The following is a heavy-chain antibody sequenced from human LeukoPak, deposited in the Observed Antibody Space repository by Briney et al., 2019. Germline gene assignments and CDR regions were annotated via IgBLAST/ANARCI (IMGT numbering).Heavy chain of an antibody. CDR3: AKDATRTSGWYYFDH. Sequence: SETLSLTCTVPGGSIGSYYGSWIRQPPGKGLEWIGYIYSSGSTNYNPSLKSRVTVSLDTSKNQFSLKLSFVTAADTAVYYCAKDATRTSGWYYFDHWGQGTLVTVSS. CDR2: IYSSGST. CDR1: GGSIGSYY. D-gene: IGHD6-19*01. J-gene: IGHJ4*02. V-gene: IGHV4-59*01.